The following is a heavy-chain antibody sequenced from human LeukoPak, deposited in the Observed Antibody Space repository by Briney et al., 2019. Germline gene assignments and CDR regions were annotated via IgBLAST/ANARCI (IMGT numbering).Heavy chain of an antibody. CDR3: ARGGYSSSWYPPPWFDP. J-gene: IGHJ5*02. Sequence: VGSLRLSCAASGFTFSSYWMSWVRQAPGKGLEWVSSISSSSSYIYYADSVKGRFTISRDNAKNSLYLQMNSLRAEDTAVYYCARGGYSSSWYPPPWFDPWGQGTLVTVSS. CDR2: ISSSSSYI. CDR1: GFTFSSYW. D-gene: IGHD6-13*01. V-gene: IGHV3-21*01.